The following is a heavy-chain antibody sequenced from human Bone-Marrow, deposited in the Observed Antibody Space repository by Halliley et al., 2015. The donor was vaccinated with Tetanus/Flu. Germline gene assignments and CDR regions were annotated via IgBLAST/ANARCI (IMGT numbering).Heavy chain of an antibody. V-gene: IGHV3-53*01. D-gene: IGHD3-10*01. Sequence: LVSVIYVGGHTCHADSVKGRFTISRDISKNTLYLQMNNLRAEYTAIYYCARDRRAGGAGFDFWGQGTLVTVSS. CDR2: IYVGGHT. CDR3: ARDRRAGGAGFDF. J-gene: IGHJ4*02.